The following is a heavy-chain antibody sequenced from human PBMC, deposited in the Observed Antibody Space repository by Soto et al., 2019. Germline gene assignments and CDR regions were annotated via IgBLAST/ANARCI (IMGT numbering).Heavy chain of an antibody. CDR1: GYTFIDYY. CDR2: INPSGYTS. CDR3: ARDLHGAFTTMAH. D-gene: IGHD1-1*01. V-gene: IGHV1-46*01. Sequence: QVQMVQSGAEVKKPGASVKVSCKASGYTFIDYYIHWVRQAPGQGLEWMGIINPSGYTSTLSQRFQDRLTMTSDTSTSTVYMELGSLTSEDTAIYYCARDLHGAFTTMAHWGQGTLVTVSS. J-gene: IGHJ4*02.